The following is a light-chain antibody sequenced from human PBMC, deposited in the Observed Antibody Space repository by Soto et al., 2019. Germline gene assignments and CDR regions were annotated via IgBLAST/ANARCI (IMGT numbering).Light chain of an antibody. CDR3: QQSRTIPYT. Sequence: DIPMTQSPSSLSASVGDRVTITCRASQTISTHLNCYQQKPGKAPTLLIYAAATLQNGVPSRVSRRASGTDSTLTINSLQPEDFPTYYFQQSRTIPYTFGQRTNLHIK. CDR1: QTISTH. V-gene: IGKV1-39*01. CDR2: AAA. J-gene: IGKJ2*01.